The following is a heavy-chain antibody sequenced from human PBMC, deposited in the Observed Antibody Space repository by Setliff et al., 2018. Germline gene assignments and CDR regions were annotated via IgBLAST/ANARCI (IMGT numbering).Heavy chain of an antibody. Sequence: PSETMSLTCTVSGGSISNYYWSWIRQPAGKGLEWIGRIYTSGSTNYNPSLKSRVTMSVDTSKNQFSLKLSSVTAADTAVYYCARKGISALSGAFDMWGQGTMVTVSS. V-gene: IGHV4-4*07. J-gene: IGHJ3*02. CDR1: GGSISNYY. D-gene: IGHD1-26*01. CDR3: ARKGISALSGAFDM. CDR2: IYTSGST.